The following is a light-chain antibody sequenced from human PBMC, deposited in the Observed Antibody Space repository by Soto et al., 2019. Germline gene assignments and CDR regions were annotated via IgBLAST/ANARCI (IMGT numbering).Light chain of an antibody. V-gene: IGLV2-11*01. CDR1: SSDVGGYDY. J-gene: IGLJ2*01. CDR2: DVS. CDR3: CSYAGSYILL. Sequence: QSVLTQPRSVSGSPGQSVTISCTGTSSDVGGYDYVSWYQQHPGTAPKVMIYDVSKWPSGVPDRFSGSKSGNTASLTISGLQAEDEADYYCCSYAGSYILLFGGGTKLTVL.